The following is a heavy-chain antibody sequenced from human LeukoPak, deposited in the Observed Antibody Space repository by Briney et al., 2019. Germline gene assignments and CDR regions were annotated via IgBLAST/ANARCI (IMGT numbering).Heavy chain of an antibody. CDR3: ARGLSYDFWSDHSIYYYYYGMDV. CDR2: ISSSSSYI. Sequence: GGSLRLSCAASGFTFSSYSMNWVRQAPGKGLEWVSSISSSSSYIYYADSVKGRFTISRDNAKNSLYLQMNSLRAEDTAVYYCARGLSYDFWSDHSIYYYYYGMDVWGQGTTVTVPS. D-gene: IGHD3-3*01. V-gene: IGHV3-21*01. CDR1: GFTFSSYS. J-gene: IGHJ6*02.